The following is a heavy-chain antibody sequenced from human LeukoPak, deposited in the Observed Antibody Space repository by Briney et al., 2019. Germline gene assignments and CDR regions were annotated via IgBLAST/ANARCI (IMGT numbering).Heavy chain of an antibody. CDR1: GFTFSSYE. CDR2: ISSSGSTI. V-gene: IGHV3-48*03. J-gene: IGHJ4*02. Sequence: GGSLRLSCAASGFTFSSYEMNWVRQAPGKGLEWVSYISSSGSTIYYADSVKGRFTISRDNAKNSLYLQMNSLRAEDTAVYYCARGFRGWYAEGFDYWGQGTLVTVSS. CDR3: ARGFRGWYAEGFDY. D-gene: IGHD6-19*01.